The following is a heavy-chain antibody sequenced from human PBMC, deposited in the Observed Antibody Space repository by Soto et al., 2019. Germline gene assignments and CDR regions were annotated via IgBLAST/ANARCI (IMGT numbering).Heavy chain of an antibody. CDR1: GGTFSSYT. V-gene: IGHV1-69*02. Sequence: SVKVSCKGSGGTFSSYTISWVRQAPGQGLEWMGRIIPILGIANHAQKFPGRVTITADKSTSTAYMELSSLSSEDTAVYYCARFRGSYGMDVWGQGTTVTVSS. CDR3: ARFRGSYGMDV. D-gene: IGHD3-10*01. J-gene: IGHJ6*02. CDR2: IIPILGIA.